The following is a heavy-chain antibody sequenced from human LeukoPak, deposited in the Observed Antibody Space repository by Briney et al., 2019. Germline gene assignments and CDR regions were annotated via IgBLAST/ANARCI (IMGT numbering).Heavy chain of an antibody. CDR2: IYSGGST. J-gene: IGHJ4*02. V-gene: IGHV3-66*01. CDR3: AGRDYYDSSGYVDPFDY. Sequence: GGSLRLSCAASGFTFSSNYMSWVRQAPGKGLEWVSDIYSGGSTYYADSVEGRFSISRKDNKNTVYLQINSLRGEDAAVYYCAGRDYYDSSGYVDPFDYWGQGTLVTVSS. CDR1: GFTFSSNY. D-gene: IGHD3-22*01.